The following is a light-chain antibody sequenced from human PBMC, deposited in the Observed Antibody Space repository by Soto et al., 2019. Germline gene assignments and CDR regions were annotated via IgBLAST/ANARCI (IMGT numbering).Light chain of an antibody. J-gene: IGKJ5*01. V-gene: IGKV3D-15*02. CDR3: QQHGSSPIT. Sequence: EIVMTQSPATLSVSPGERATLSCRASQSVSSNLAWYQQKPGQAPSLLIYDISARATGIPTRFSGSGSGTEFTLTISSLQSEDFAVYYCQQHGSSPITFGQGTRLEIK. CDR1: QSVSSN. CDR2: DIS.